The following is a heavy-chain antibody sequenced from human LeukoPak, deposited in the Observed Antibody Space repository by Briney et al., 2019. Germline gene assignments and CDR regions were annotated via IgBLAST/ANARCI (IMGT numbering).Heavy chain of an antibody. CDR2: IKQDGIGK. Sequence: GGSLRLSCAASGFPFSDYWMSWVRQAPGKGLEWVANIKQDGIGKNYVDSVKGRFTISRDNAKKSVFLQMSGLRIEDTAVYYCGAASLSWGQGTLVTVSS. D-gene: IGHD6-25*01. CDR1: GFPFSDYW. CDR3: GAASLS. J-gene: IGHJ5*02. V-gene: IGHV3-7*01.